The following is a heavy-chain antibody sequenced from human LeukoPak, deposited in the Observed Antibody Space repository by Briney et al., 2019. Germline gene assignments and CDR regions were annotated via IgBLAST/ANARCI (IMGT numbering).Heavy chain of an antibody. CDR2: ISGSGGST. CDR1: GFTFSSYA. Sequence: GGSLRLSCAASGFTFSSYAMRWVRQAPGKGPEWVSAISGSGGSTYYADSVKGRFTISRDNSKNTLYLQMNSLRAEDTAVYYCAKDPTIVVVPAATGYNYWGQGTLVTVSS. J-gene: IGHJ4*02. V-gene: IGHV3-23*01. CDR3: AKDPTIVVVPAATGYNY. D-gene: IGHD2-2*01.